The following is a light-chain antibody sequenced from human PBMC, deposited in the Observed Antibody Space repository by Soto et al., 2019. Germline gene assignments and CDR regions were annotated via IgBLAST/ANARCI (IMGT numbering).Light chain of an antibody. CDR3: QHSYRTPAT. Sequence: DIQMTQSPSSLSASVGDRVSITCRASQSISGCLNWYQQRPGEAPKLLVFAATSLQSGVPTRFRCSGSGTVFTLTINSLLPEDFATYYCQHSYRTPATFGQGTRLEI. V-gene: IGKV1-39*01. J-gene: IGKJ5*01. CDR1: QSISGC. CDR2: AAT.